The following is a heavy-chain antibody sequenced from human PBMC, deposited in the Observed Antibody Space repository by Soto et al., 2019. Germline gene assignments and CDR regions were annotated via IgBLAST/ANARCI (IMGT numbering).Heavy chain of an antibody. J-gene: IGHJ6*02. CDR1: GYTFTSYD. CDR2: MNPNSGNT. Sequence: QVQLVQSGAEVKKPGASVKVSCKASGYTFTSYDINWVRQATGQGLEWMGWMNPNSGNTGYAQKFQGRVTMTRNTSISTAYMELSSLRSEDTGVYYCARGGLAVAGLNYYYGMDVWGQGTTVPVSS. V-gene: IGHV1-8*01. CDR3: ARGGLAVAGLNYYYGMDV. D-gene: IGHD6-19*01.